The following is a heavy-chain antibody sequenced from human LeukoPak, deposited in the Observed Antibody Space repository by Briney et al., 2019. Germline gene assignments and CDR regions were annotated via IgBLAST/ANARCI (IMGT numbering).Heavy chain of an antibody. Sequence: SVKVSCKASGGTFSSYAISWVRQAPGQGLEWMGGSIPIFGTANYAQKFQGRVTITTDESTSTAYMELSSLRSEDTAVYYCARGGVATIAFDYWGQGTLVTVSS. CDR2: SIPIFGTA. V-gene: IGHV1-69*05. D-gene: IGHD5-12*01. CDR3: ARGGVATIAFDY. J-gene: IGHJ4*02. CDR1: GGTFSSYA.